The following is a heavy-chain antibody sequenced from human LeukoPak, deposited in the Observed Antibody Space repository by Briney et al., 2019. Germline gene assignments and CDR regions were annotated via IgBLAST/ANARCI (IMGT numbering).Heavy chain of an antibody. D-gene: IGHD6-13*01. CDR1: GFTFSTYA. CDR3: ARRSSSWKNWFDP. CDR2: IDSVRNT. Sequence: GGSLRLSCAASGFTFSTYAMTWVRQAPGKGLEWVSTIDSVRNTHYADSVKGRFTISRDNSKNTVHLQMNSLRAEDTAVYYCARRSSSWKNWFDPWGQGTLVTVSS. J-gene: IGHJ5*02. V-gene: IGHV3-23*01.